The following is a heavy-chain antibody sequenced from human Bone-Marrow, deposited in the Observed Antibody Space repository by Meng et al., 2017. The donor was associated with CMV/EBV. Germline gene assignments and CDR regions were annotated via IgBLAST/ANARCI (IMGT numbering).Heavy chain of an antibody. J-gene: IGHJ6*02. V-gene: IGHV3-33*06. CDR3: AKDYDFWSAYPHYYGVDV. Sequence: GGSLRLSCAASGFTFSSHGMHWVRQAPGKGLEWVAVIWSDANKKYYADSVKGRFTISRDNSKNTLYLQMNSLRPEDTAVYHCAKDYDFWSAYPHYYGVDVWGQGTTVTVSS. CDR1: GFTFSSHG. D-gene: IGHD3-3*01. CDR2: IWSDANKK.